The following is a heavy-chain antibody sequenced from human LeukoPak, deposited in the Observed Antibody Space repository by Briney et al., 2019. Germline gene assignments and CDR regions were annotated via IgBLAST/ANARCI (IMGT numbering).Heavy chain of an antibody. CDR1: GFTFSSYG. CDR3: ARGEAVAVADI. D-gene: IGHD6-19*01. J-gene: IGHJ3*02. V-gene: IGHV3-33*01. CDR2: IWYDGSNK. Sequence: SGGSLRLSCAASGFTFSSYGMHWFRQAPGKGLEWVAVIWYDGSNKYYADSVKGRFTISRDNSKNTLYLQMNSLRAEDTAVDYCARGEAVAVADIWGQGTMVTVSS.